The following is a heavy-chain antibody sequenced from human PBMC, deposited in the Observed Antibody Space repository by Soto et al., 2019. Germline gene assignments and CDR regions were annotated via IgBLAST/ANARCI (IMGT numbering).Heavy chain of an antibody. Sequence: PGGSLRLSCAASGFTFSSYEMTWVRQAPGKGLEWVSFISSSGRTKYYADSVKGRFTISRDNAKNSLYLQMNSPRAEDTAVYYCARDESQYYDFWSGYKMDVWGQGTTVTVSS. CDR3: ARDESQYYDFWSGYKMDV. CDR1: GFTFSSYE. V-gene: IGHV3-48*03. CDR2: ISSSGRTK. D-gene: IGHD3-3*01. J-gene: IGHJ6*02.